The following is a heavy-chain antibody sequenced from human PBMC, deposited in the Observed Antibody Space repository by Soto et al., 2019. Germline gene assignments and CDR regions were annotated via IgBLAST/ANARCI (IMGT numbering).Heavy chain of an antibody. D-gene: IGHD2-2*01. CDR2: INPNSGGT. V-gene: IGHV1-2*02. J-gene: IGHJ4*02. Sequence: QVQLVQSGAEVKKPGASVKVSCKASGYTFTGYYMHWVRQAPGQGLEWMGWINPNSGGTNYAQKFQGRVTMTRDTSISTAYMELSRLRSDDTAVYYCARVGGIYCSSTSCDDFDYWGQGTLVTVSS. CDR1: GYTFTGYY. CDR3: ARVGGIYCSSTSCDDFDY.